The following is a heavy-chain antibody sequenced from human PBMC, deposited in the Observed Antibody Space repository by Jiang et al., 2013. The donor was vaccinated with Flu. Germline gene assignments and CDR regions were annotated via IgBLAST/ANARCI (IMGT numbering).Heavy chain of an antibody. D-gene: IGHD5-12*01. Sequence: LLKPSETLSLTCTVSGDSFSSDYYYWGWIRQPPGKGMEWIGGIYHTGSSYSRPSLKSRVTISVDTSKNQFSLKLSSVTAADTAVYYCARAQKYSGFELPYFDYWGQGALVTVSS. CDR2: IYHTGSS. J-gene: IGHJ4*02. V-gene: IGHV4-39*07. CDR3: ARAQKYSGFELPYFDY. CDR1: GDSFSSDYYY.